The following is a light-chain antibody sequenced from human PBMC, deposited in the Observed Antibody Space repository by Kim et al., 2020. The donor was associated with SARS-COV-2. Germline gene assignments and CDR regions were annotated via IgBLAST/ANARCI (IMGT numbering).Light chain of an antibody. CDR2: QDN. J-gene: IGLJ1*01. CDR3: QAWDSNTCV. Sequence: GDKHVSWYQQKTGQSPVLVMYQDNKRPSGIPERFSGSNSGNTATLTITGTQTIDEADYHCQAWDSNTCVFGTGTKVTVL. V-gene: IGLV3-1*01. CDR1: GDKH.